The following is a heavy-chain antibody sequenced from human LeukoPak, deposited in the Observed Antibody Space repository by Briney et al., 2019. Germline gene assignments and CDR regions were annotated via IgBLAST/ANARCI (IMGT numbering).Heavy chain of an antibody. CDR3: ARSTYYYDSSGYSDAFDI. CDR1: GGTFSSYA. Sequence: VASVKVSCKASGGTFSSYAISWVRQAPGQGLEWMGRIIPIFGTANYAQKFQGRVTITTDESTSTAYMELSSLRSEDTAVYYCARSTYYYDSSGYSDAFDIWGQGTMVTVSS. CDR2: IIPIFGTA. J-gene: IGHJ3*02. V-gene: IGHV1-69*05. D-gene: IGHD3-22*01.